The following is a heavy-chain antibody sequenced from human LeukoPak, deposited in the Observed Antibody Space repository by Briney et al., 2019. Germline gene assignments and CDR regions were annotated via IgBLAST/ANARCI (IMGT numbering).Heavy chain of an antibody. CDR3: ASGIYYASVRTWSPV. V-gene: IGHV3-21*01. J-gene: IGHJ4*02. CDR1: EFTFSSYS. D-gene: IGHD3-10*01. CDR2: ISSDSSYI. Sequence: PGGSLRLSCAASEFTFSSYSMNWVRQAPGKGLEWVSSISSDSSYIYYTDSVKGRFTISRDNAKNSLYLQMNSLRAEDTAVYYCASGIYYASVRTWSPVWGQGTLVTVSS.